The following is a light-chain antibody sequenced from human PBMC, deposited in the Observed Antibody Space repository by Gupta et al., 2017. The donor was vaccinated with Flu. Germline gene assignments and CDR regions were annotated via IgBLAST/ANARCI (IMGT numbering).Light chain of an antibody. CDR2: QDN. J-gene: IGLJ3*02. CDR3: GTWDNSLSGSWV. V-gene: IGLV1-51*01. Sequence: HSQLTQPHSVSAAPGQKVTISCSGSRTNIGNYFVSWYKQFPGAAPKLLIYQDNKRPSGIPDRFSGSKSGTSATLDITGLQTGDEAHYYCGTWDNSLSGSWVFGGGTKVTVL. CDR1: RTNIGNYF.